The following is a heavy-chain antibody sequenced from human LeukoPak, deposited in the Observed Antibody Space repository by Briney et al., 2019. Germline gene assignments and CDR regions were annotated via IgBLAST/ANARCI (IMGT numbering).Heavy chain of an antibody. CDR3: AGGEKGVPRGAKFDP. V-gene: IGHV4-61*02. D-gene: IGHD3-16*01. J-gene: IGHJ5*02. CDR1: GGSISSGSYY. Sequence: SQTLSLTCTVSGGSISSGSYYWSRIRQPAGKGLEWIGRIYTSGSTNYNPSLQSRVTISVDTSKNQFSLKLSSVTAADTAVYYCAGGEKGVPRGAKFDPWGQGALVTVSS. CDR2: IYTSGST.